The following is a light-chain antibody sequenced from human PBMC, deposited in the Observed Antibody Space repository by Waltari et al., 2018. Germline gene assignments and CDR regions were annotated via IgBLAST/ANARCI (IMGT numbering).Light chain of an antibody. V-gene: IGLV1-47*01. CDR3: AAWDDSLSGHFV. CDR1: LSNIGANF. J-gene: IGLJ1*01. CDR2: RND. Sequence: QSVLTQPPSASGTPGQSVTISCSGSLSNIGANFVYWYQQVPGTAPKILIYRNDQRPSGVPDRFSASKSCTSASLAISGLRSEDEADYFCAAWDDSLSGHFVFGTGTKVIV.